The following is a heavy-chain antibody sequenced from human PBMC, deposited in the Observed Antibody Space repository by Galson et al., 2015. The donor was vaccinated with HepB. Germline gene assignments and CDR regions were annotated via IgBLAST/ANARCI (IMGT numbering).Heavy chain of an antibody. CDR2: IYWDDDK. CDR3: AHILGYPYHFDY. D-gene: IGHD5-12*01. Sequence: ALVKPTQTLTLTCTFSGFSLSTTAVGVGWVRQPPGKALEWLATIYWDDDKRYNPSLKSRLTLTKDTSKKQVVLRMTNMDPVDTATYYCAHILGYPYHFDYWGQGTLVTVSS. CDR1: GFSLSTTAVG. J-gene: IGHJ4*02. V-gene: IGHV2-5*02.